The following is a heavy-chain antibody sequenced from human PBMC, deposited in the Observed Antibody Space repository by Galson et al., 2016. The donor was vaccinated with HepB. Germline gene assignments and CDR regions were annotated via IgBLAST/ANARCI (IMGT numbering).Heavy chain of an antibody. V-gene: IGHV1-3*01. D-gene: IGHD3/OR15-3a*01. CDR2: INVGNGNT. CDR3: AREHDIWTLYAFDI. Sequence: SVKVSCKASGFTFTSYGIKWVRQAPGQRLEWMGWINVGNGNTKYSEKFQGRVTITRDTTASTVYMELSSLRSEDTAVYYCAREHDIWTLYAFDIWGQATMITVSS. CDR1: GFTFTSYG. J-gene: IGHJ3*02.